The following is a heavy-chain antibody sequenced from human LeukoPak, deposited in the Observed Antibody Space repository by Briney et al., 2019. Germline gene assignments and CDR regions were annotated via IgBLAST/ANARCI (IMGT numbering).Heavy chain of an antibody. V-gene: IGHV3-23*01. J-gene: IGHJ4*02. D-gene: IGHD2-15*01. CDR3: AKDYSDLRVADVFFEY. CDR1: GLIFSNYA. CDR2: ITSGFTP. Sequence: GGSLSLSCAASGLIFSNYAMSWVRQAPGKGLEWVSGITSGFTPHYADSVKGRFTISRDNSKNTFHLQMNSLRAEETAVHYCAKDYSDLRVADVFFEYWGQGTLVTVSS.